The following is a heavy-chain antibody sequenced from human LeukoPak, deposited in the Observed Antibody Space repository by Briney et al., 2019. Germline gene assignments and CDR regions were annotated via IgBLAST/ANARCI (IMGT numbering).Heavy chain of an antibody. V-gene: IGHV3-21*01. Sequence: GGSLRLSCAASGFSFSSYSMNWVRQAPGKGLEWVSSISSSSSYIYYADSVKGRFTISRDNAKNSLYLQMNSLRAEDTAVYYCARMTTGGWAFDIWGQGTMATVSS. CDR1: GFSFSSYS. CDR2: ISSSSSYI. J-gene: IGHJ3*02. D-gene: IGHD4-17*01. CDR3: ARMTTGGWAFDI.